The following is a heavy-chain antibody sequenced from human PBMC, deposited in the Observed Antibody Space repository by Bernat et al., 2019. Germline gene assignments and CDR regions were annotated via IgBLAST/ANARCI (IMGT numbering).Heavy chain of an antibody. J-gene: IGHJ4*02. Sequence: EVQLLESGGGLVQPGGSLRLSCAASGFTFSSYAMTWVRQAPGKGLEWVSVISGGGGTTYYADSVKGRFTISRDNSDNTLYLQMNSLGAEDTAVYYCTADVPSPLAQIDFWGQGTLVTVSS. D-gene: IGHD3-16*01. CDR2: ISGGGGTT. CDR3: TADVPSPLAQIDF. V-gene: IGHV3-23*01. CDR1: GFTFSSYA.